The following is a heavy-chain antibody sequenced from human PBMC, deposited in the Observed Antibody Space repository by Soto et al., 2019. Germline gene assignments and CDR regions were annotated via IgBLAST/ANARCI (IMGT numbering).Heavy chain of an antibody. Sequence: EVQLVESGGGLVQPGGSLRLSCAASTFTFSSYWMHWVRQAPGQGLVWVSRINTGGTTTTYADSVKGRFTTSRDNAANTLYLQMNSLRAEDRAVYYCASVPTGKFGVWNYWGQGTLVTVSS. CDR3: ASVPTGKFGVWNY. V-gene: IGHV3-74*01. CDR2: INTGGTTT. CDR1: TFTFSSYW. D-gene: IGHD2-21*01. J-gene: IGHJ4*02.